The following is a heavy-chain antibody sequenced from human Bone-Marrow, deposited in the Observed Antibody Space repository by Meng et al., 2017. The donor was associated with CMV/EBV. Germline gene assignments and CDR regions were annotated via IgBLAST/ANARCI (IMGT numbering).Heavy chain of an antibody. V-gene: IGHV3-9*01. CDR3: ARDSGPHYDQLKRASNRMDV. CDR2: ISWNGASF. D-gene: IGHD3-3*01. J-gene: IGHJ6*02. Sequence: GGSLRLSCAASGFSFDNYAMHWVRQAPGKGLEWVSGISWNGASFGYADSVQGRFTISRDNAKKSLYLQINSLRVEDTALYYCARDSGPHYDQLKRASNRMDVWCQGTTVTVSS. CDR1: GFSFDNYA.